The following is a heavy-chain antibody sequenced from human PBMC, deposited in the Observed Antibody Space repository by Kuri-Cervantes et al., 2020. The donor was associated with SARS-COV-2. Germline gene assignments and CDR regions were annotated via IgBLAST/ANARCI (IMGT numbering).Heavy chain of an antibody. CDR2: VYYSGNT. Sequence: SETLSLTCAVYGGSFSGYHWSWIRQPPGKGLEWMGYVYYSGNTNYNPSLRSRLTVSVDTSRNQFSLKLTSVTAADTAVYFCARGRGYHDSSGYYFDSWGQGTLVAVSS. CDR1: GGSFSGYH. J-gene: IGHJ4*02. V-gene: IGHV4-59*01. D-gene: IGHD3-22*01. CDR3: ARGRGYHDSSGYYFDS.